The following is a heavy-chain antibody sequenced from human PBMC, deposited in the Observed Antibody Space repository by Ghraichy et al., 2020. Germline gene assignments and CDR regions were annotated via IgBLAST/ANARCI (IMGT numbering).Heavy chain of an antibody. V-gene: IGHV4-39*01. D-gene: IGHD6-19*01. CDR2: IYYSGST. CDR1: GGSISSSSYY. J-gene: IGHJ3*02. CDR3: ARHSLSSGWYMDAFDI. Sequence: QTLSLTCTVSGGSISSSSYYWGWIRQPPGKGLEWIGSIYYSGSTYYNPSLKSRVTISVDTSKNQFSLKLSSVTAADTAVYYCARHSLSSGWYMDAFDIWGQGTMVTVSS.